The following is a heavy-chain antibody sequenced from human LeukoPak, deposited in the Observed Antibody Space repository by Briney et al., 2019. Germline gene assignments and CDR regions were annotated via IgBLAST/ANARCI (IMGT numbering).Heavy chain of an antibody. CDR2: IYTSGST. Sequence: ASETLSLTCTVSGGSISSYYWSWIRQPAGKGLEWIGRIYTSGSTNNNPSLKSRVNMSVDTSKNQFSLKLSSVTAADPAVYYCARGVGGEAYGDMRYFDYWGQGTLVTVSS. J-gene: IGHJ4*02. V-gene: IGHV4-4*07. CDR1: GGSISSYY. CDR3: ARGVGGEAYGDMRYFDY. D-gene: IGHD4-17*01.